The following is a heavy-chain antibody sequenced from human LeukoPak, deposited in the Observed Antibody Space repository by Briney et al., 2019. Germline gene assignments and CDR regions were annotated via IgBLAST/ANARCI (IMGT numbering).Heavy chain of an antibody. V-gene: IGHV3-30-3*01. CDR3: ATGGILDRAMVTGFDY. D-gene: IGHD5-18*01. J-gene: IGHJ4*02. CDR1: GFTFSSYA. Sequence: GGSLRLSCAASGFTFSSYAMHWVRQAPGKGLEWVAVISYDGSNKYYADSVKGRFTISRDNSKNTLYLQMNSLRAEDTAVYYCATGGILDRAMVTGFDYWGQGTLVTVSS. CDR2: ISYDGSNK.